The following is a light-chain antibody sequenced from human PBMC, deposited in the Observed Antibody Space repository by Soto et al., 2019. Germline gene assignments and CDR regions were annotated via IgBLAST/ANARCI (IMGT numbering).Light chain of an antibody. V-gene: IGKV1-5*03. CDR1: QSISSW. Sequence: IQMTQSPSTLSASVGDRVTITCRASQSISSWLAWYQQKPGKVPEVLIYKASSLESVVPPRFSGSGSGTEFTLTISSLQPDDFATYYCLQYNSYPVTFGGGTRVEIK. CDR2: KAS. CDR3: LQYNSYPVT. J-gene: IGKJ4*01.